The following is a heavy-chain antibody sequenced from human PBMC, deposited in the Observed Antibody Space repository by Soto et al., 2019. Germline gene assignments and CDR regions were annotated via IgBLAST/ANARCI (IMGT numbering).Heavy chain of an antibody. Sequence: ASVKVSCKASGFTFSHYGITCGRPAPGQGLEWMGWIGAYNGNTHYTERLQGRVTMTTDTSTSTAYMELRGLRSDDSAVYYCARVRQLVGYLYYYMDVWGNGTTVTVSS. D-gene: IGHD6-6*01. CDR1: GFTFSHYG. CDR2: IGAYNGNT. CDR3: ARVRQLVGYLYYYMDV. V-gene: IGHV1-18*01. J-gene: IGHJ6*03.